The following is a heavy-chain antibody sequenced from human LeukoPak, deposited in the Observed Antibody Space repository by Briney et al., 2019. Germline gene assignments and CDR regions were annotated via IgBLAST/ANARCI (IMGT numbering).Heavy chain of an antibody. CDR1: GYTFTGYY. V-gene: IGHV1-2*02. Sequence: ASVKVSCKASGYTFTGYYMHWVRQAPGQGLEWMGWINPNSGGTNYAQKFQGRVTMTRDTSISTAYMELSRLRSDDTAVYYCARGPAARRSGRGYYFDYWGQGTLVTVSS. CDR3: ARGPAARRSGRGYYFDY. D-gene: IGHD6-6*01. J-gene: IGHJ4*02. CDR2: INPNSGGT.